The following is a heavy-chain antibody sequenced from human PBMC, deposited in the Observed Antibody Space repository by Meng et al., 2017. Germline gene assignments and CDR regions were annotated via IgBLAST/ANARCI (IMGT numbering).Heavy chain of an antibody. CDR3: AREGDYYGSGSFDY. V-gene: IGHV3-53*01. J-gene: IGHJ4*02. D-gene: IGHD3-10*01. Sequence: GESLKISCAASGFTVSSNYMSWVRQAPGKGLEWVSVIYSGGSTYYADSVKGRFTISRDNAKNSLYLQMNSLRAEDTALYYCAREGDYYGSGSFDYWGQGTLVTVSS. CDR2: IYSGGST. CDR1: GFTVSSNY.